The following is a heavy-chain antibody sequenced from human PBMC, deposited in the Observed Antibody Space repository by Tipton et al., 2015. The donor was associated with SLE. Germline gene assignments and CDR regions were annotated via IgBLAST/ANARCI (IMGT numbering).Heavy chain of an antibody. CDR1: GGSISSSSYY. D-gene: IGHD1-1*01. V-gene: IGHV4-39*07. Sequence: TLSLTCTVSGGSISSSSYYWSWIRQPPGKGLEWIGEINHSGSTNYNPSLKSRVTISLDTSKNQFSLKLSSVTAADTAVYYCARGILEPGDYWGQGTLVTVSS. CDR3: ARGILEPGDY. J-gene: IGHJ4*02. CDR2: INHSGST.